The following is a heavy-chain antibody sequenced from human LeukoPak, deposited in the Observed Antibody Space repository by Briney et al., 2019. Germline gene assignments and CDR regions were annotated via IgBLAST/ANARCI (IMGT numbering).Heavy chain of an antibody. V-gene: IGHV3-74*01. D-gene: IGHD3-22*01. CDR1: GFTFSSYW. J-gene: IGHJ5*02. Sequence: GGSLRLSCAASGFTFSSYWMHWVRQGPGKGLVWVSRINSDGSSTNYADSVRGRFTISRDNAENTLYLQMNSLRVEDTAVYYCARDPLEPGVVVGGNWFDPWGQGTLVTVSS. CDR2: INSDGSST. CDR3: ARDPLEPGVVVGGNWFDP.